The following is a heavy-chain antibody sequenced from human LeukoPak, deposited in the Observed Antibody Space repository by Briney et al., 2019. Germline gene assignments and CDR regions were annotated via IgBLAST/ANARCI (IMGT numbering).Heavy chain of an antibody. D-gene: IGHD3-10*01. J-gene: IGHJ4*02. CDR3: VRGGYSSFDY. CDR2: IKQDGSQR. CDR1: GFIFSTSW. Sequence: GGSLRLSCAASGFIFSTSWMSWVRQAPGKGLEWVANIKQDGSQRHYVDSVKGRFTISRDNSKNLLYLQMNSLGAEDTAVYYCVRGGYSSFDYWGQGTLVTVSS. V-gene: IGHV3-7*01.